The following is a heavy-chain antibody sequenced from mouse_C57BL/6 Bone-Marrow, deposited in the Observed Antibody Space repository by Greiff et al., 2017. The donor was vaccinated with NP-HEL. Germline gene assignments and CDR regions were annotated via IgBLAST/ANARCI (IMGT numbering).Heavy chain of an antibody. D-gene: IGHD2-5*01. J-gene: IGHJ2*01. CDR2: INPNNGGT. Sequence: VQLQQSGPELVKPGASVKISCKASGYTFTDYYMNWVKQSHGKSLEWIGDINPNNGGTSYNQKFKGKATLTVDKSSSTAYMELRSLTSEDSAVYYCARGGRYSNFLWGQGTTLTVSS. V-gene: IGHV1-26*01. CDR1: GYTFTDYY. CDR3: ARGGRYSNFL.